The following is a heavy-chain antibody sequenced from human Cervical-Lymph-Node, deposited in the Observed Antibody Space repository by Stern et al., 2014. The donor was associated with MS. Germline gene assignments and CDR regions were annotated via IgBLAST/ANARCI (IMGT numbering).Heavy chain of an antibody. CDR1: EFSFSSYV. Sequence: VQLVESGGGVVPPGRSLRLSCAASEFSFSSYVMHWVRQAPGKGLEWVAVISHAGSNKYSADSVQDRFTISRDNSKNTLHLHMNSLKTDDTGVYYCAKDQSAGSSSWYSQYYGMDVWGQGTAVTVSS. J-gene: IGHJ6*02. CDR2: ISHAGSNK. D-gene: IGHD6-13*01. V-gene: IGHV3-30*18. CDR3: AKDQSAGSSSWYSQYYGMDV.